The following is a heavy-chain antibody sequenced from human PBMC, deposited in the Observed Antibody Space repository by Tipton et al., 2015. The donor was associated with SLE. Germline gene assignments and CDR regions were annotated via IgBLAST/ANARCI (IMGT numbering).Heavy chain of an antibody. CDR1: GFTFSSYA. CDR3: AKGRGISMVRGAIMTTLRPQDV. Sequence: SLRLSCAASGFTFSSYALNWVRQAPGKGLEWVSVITGGSTYYADSVKGRFTISRDNSKNTLYLQMNSLRAEDTAIYYCAKGRGISMVRGAIMTTLRPQDVWGKGTTVTVSS. CDR2: ITGGST. V-gene: IGHV3-23*01. D-gene: IGHD3-10*01. J-gene: IGHJ6*04.